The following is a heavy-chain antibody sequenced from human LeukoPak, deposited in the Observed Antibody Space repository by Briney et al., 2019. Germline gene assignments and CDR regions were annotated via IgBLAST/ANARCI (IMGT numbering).Heavy chain of an antibody. D-gene: IGHD6-13*01. CDR2: MYYRGST. J-gene: IGHJ5*02. CDR3: ARAYSSSWYFNWFDP. V-gene: IGHV4-39*07. CDR1: GGSISSSSHY. Sequence: SETLSLTCTVSGGSISSSSHYWGWIRQPPGKGLEWIGSMYYRGSTYHNPSLKSRVTISVDTSKNQFSLKLSSVTAADTAVYFCARAYSSSWYFNWFDPWGQGTLVTVSS.